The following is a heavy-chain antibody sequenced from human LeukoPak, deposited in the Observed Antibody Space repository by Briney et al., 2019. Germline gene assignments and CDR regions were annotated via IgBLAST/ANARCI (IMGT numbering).Heavy chain of an antibody. CDR1: GGTFSSYA. CDR2: IIPIFGTA. J-gene: IGHJ6*02. D-gene: IGHD5-18*01. Sequence: SVKVSCKASGGTFSSYAISWVRQAPGQGLEWMGGIIPIFGTANYAQKFQGRVTITADESTSTAYMELSSLRSEDTAVYYCARDKWPDTAMMLYYYYGMDVWGQGTTVTVSS. CDR3: ARDKWPDTAMMLYYYYGMDV. V-gene: IGHV1-69*13.